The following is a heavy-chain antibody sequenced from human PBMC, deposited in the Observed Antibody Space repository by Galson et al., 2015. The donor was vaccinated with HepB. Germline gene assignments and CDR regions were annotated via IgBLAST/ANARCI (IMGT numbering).Heavy chain of an antibody. D-gene: IGHD3-3*01. Sequence: SLRLSCAASGFTFSSYGMHWVRQAPGKGLEWVAVIWYDGSNKYYADSVKGRFTISRDNSKNTLYLQMNSLRAEDTAVYYCARAGAGNYDFWSGYYTGIGYYYYDMDVWGQGTTVTVSS. V-gene: IGHV3-33*01. CDR3: ARAGAGNYDFWSGYYTGIGYYYYDMDV. CDR2: IWYDGSNK. CDR1: GFTFSSYG. J-gene: IGHJ6*02.